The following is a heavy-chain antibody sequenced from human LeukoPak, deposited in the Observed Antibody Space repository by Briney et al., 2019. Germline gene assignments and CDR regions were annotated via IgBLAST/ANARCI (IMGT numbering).Heavy chain of an antibody. Sequence: GGSLRLSCAASGFLFSRYGMHWVRQAPGKGLEWVSVISYDGSNKYYADSVKGRFTISRDNSKNTLYLQMNNLKPEDTAVYYCAKARTAFDFWSGYYDYWGQGSIVTVSS. J-gene: IGHJ4*02. CDR3: AKARTAFDFWSGYYDY. V-gene: IGHV3-30*18. CDR1: GFLFSRYG. CDR2: ISYDGSNK. D-gene: IGHD3-3*01.